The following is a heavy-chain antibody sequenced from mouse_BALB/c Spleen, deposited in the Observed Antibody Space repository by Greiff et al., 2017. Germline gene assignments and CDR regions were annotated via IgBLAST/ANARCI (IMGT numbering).Heavy chain of an antibody. CDR2: IDPSDSET. J-gene: IGHJ4*01. CDR3: ARGGITGFYAMDY. Sequence: VQLQQPGAELVKPGAPVKLSCKASGYTFTSYWMNWVKQRPGRGLEWIGRIDPSDSETHYNQKFKDKATLTVDKSSSTAYIQLSSLTSEDSAVYYCARGGITGFYAMDYWGQGTSVTVSS. CDR1: GYTFTSYW. V-gene: IGHV1-69*02. D-gene: IGHD2-4*01.